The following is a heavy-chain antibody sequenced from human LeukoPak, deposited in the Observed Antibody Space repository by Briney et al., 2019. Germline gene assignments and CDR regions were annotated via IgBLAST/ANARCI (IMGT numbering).Heavy chain of an antibody. CDR1: GGSFSGYY. Sequence: SETLSLTCAVYGGSFSGYYWSWIRQPPGEGLEWIGEINHSGSTNYNPSLKSRVTISVDTSKNQFSLKLSSVTAADTAVYYCASGYDSSGYYLFHWGQGTLVTVSS. J-gene: IGHJ4*02. V-gene: IGHV4-34*01. D-gene: IGHD3-22*01. CDR2: INHSGST. CDR3: ASGYDSSGYYLFH.